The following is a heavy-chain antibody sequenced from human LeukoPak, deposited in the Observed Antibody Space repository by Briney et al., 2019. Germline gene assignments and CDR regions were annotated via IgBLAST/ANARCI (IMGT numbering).Heavy chain of an antibody. D-gene: IGHD5-12*01. CDR2: ISSSGSTI. CDR3: ARAVSGYDFDY. CDR1: GFTFSDYY. V-gene: IGHV3-11*04. Sequence: GGSPRLSCAASGFTFSDYYMSWIRQAPGKGLEWVSYISSSGSTIYYADSVKGRFTISRDNAKNSLHLQMNSLRAEDTAVYYCARAVSGYDFDYWGQGTLVTVSS. J-gene: IGHJ4*02.